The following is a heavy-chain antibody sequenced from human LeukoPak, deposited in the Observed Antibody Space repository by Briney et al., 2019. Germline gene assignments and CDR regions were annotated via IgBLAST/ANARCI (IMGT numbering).Heavy chain of an antibody. Sequence: PSETLSLTCTVSGYSFSNGYYWGWIRQPPGKGLEWIGSIYHSGSTYYNPSLKSRVTISVDTSKNQFSLKLSSVTATDTAVYYCARDETYSSDWQSNHYYYYMDVWGKGTTVTVSS. D-gene: IGHD6-19*01. J-gene: IGHJ6*03. CDR3: ARDETYSSDWQSNHYYYYMDV. CDR1: GYSFSNGYY. V-gene: IGHV4-38-2*02. CDR2: IYHSGST.